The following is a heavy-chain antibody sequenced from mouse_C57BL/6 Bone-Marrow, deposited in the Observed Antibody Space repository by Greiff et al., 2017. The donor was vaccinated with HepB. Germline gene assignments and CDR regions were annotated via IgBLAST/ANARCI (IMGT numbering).Heavy chain of an antibody. Sequence: QVQLQQSGAELVRPGTSVKVSCKASGYAFTNYLIEWVKQRPGQGLEWIGVINPGSGGTNYNEKFKGKATLTADKSSSTAYMQLSSLTSEDSAVYFCARCGSSLYAMDYWGQGTSVTVSS. CDR2: INPGSGGT. CDR3: ARCGSSLYAMDY. D-gene: IGHD1-1*01. J-gene: IGHJ4*01. CDR1: GYAFTNYL. V-gene: IGHV1-54*01.